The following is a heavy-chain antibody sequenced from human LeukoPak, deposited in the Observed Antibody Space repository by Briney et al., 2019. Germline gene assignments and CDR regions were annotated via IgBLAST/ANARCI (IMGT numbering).Heavy chain of an antibody. CDR1: DFNFITYA. CDR3: ARDKLTMVRGVIGD. V-gene: IGHV3-23*01. D-gene: IGHD3-10*01. Sequence: PGGSLRLSCAASDFNFITYAMSWVRQAPGKGLEWVSTISGGGDVTYYADSVKGRFTISRDNSKNTLYLQMNSLRAEDTAVYYCARDKLTMVRGVIGDWGQGTLVTVSS. CDR2: ISGGGDVT. J-gene: IGHJ4*02.